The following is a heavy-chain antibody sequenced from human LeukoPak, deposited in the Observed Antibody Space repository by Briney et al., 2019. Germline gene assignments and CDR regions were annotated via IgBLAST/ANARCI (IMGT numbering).Heavy chain of an antibody. J-gene: IGHJ4*02. CDR1: GYTFTGYY. D-gene: IGHD3-22*01. CDR3: ARYYYDSSGYYSRPQFYYFDY. V-gene: IGHV1-2*02. Sequence: GASVKVSCKASGYTFTGYYMHWVRQAPGQGLEWIGWINPNSGGTNYAQKFQGRVTMTRDTSISTAYMELSRLRSDDTAVYYCARYYYDSSGYYSRPQFYYFDYWGQGTLVTVSS. CDR2: INPNSGGT.